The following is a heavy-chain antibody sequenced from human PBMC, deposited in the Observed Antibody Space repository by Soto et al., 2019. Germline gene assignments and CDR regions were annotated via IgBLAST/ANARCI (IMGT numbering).Heavy chain of an antibody. D-gene: IGHD3-10*01. V-gene: IGHV3-11*06. CDR1: GFTFSDYY. Sequence: QAQLVESGGDLVKPGGSLRLSCAASGFTFSDYYMTWIRQAPGKGLEWISYISNSGTYTNYADSVKGRFTISRDNAKNSLYLRMTGLRAEDTAVFYCVRGRGGDWGQGTLVTVSS. J-gene: IGHJ4*02. CDR3: VRGRGGD. CDR2: ISNSGTYT.